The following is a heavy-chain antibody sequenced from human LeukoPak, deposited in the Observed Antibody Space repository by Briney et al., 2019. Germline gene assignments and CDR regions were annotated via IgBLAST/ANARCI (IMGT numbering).Heavy chain of an antibody. CDR2: ISGGSSYI. CDR1: GFTFSSYS. V-gene: IGHV3-21*01. Sequence: PGGSLRLSCAASGFTFSSYSMSWVRQAPGKGLEWVSSISGGSSYIYYVDSVKGRFTLSRDNAKNSLYLQMHSLRAEDTAVYYCARVIFRGATEGYYYYYGLDVWGQGTTVTVSS. CDR3: ARVIFRGATEGYYYYYGLDV. J-gene: IGHJ6*02. D-gene: IGHD3-10*01.